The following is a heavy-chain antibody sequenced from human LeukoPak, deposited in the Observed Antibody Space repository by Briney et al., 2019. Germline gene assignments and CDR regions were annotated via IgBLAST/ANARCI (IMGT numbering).Heavy chain of an antibody. J-gene: IGHJ4*02. CDR1: GFTFSSYA. Sequence: GGSLRLSCAASGFTFSSYAMSWVRQAPGKGLEWVSAISGSGGSTYYADSVKGRFTISRDNSKNTLYLQMNSLRAEDTAVYYCAKDPHYYDSSGYYWVLDYWGQGTLVTVSS. V-gene: IGHV3-23*01. CDR2: ISGSGGST. CDR3: AKDPHYYDSSGYYWVLDY. D-gene: IGHD3-22*01.